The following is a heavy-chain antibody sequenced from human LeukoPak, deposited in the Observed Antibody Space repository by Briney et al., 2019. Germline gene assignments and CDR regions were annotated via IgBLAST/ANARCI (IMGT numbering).Heavy chain of an antibody. V-gene: IGHV4-31*03. D-gene: IGHD3-3*01. CDR3: ARGPRIRYDFWAYYGMDV. CDR2: IYYSGST. J-gene: IGHJ6*02. Sequence: SETLSLTCTVSGGSISSGGYYWSWIRQHPGKGLEWIGYIYYSGSTYYNPSLKSRVTISVDTSKNQFSLKLSSVTAADTAVYYCARGPRIRYDFWAYYGMDVWGQGTTVTVSS. CDR1: GGSISSGGYY.